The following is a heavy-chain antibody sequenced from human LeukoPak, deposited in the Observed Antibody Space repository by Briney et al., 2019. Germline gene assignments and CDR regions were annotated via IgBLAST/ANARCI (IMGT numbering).Heavy chain of an antibody. V-gene: IGHV3-53*01. CDR1: GGSFSGYY. CDR2: IYSGGST. D-gene: IGHD3-9*01. J-gene: IGHJ3*02. Sequence: PSETLSLTCAVYGGSFSGYYWSWVRQAPGKGLEWVSVIYSGGSTYYADSVKGRFTISRDNSKNTLYLQMNSLRAEDTAVYYCASTEYYDILTGYPHDAFDIWGQGTMVTVSS. CDR3: ASTEYYDILTGYPHDAFDI.